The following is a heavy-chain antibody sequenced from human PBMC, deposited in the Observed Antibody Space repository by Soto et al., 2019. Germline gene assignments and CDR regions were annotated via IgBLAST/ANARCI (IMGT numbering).Heavy chain of an antibody. D-gene: IGHD5-12*01. V-gene: IGHV1-24*01. CDR2: FDPEDGET. CDR1: GYTLTELS. CDR3: VRASNSGYDAFDI. J-gene: IGHJ3*02. Sequence: ASVKVSCKVSGYTLTELSMHWVRQAPGKGLEWMGGFDPEDGETIYAQKLQGRVTMTEDTSTDTAYMELSSLRSEDTAVYYCVRASNSGYDAFDIWGQGTMVTVSS.